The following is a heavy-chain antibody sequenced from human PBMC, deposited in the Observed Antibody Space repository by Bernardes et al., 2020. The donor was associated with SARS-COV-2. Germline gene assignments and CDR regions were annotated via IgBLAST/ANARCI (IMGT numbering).Heavy chain of an antibody. V-gene: IGHV3-30*03. CDR1: GFKFGVHA. D-gene: IGHD3-3*01. CDR2: MSYDGMRT. J-gene: IGHJ6*02. CDR3: ARDLGFLEFMDV. Sequence: SLRLSCVASGFKFGVHAIHWVRQAPGKGLEWVALMSYDGMRTSYADSVKGRFTISRDNAKNSLYLQMNSLRAEDTAVYYCARDLGFLEFMDVWGQGTTVTVSS.